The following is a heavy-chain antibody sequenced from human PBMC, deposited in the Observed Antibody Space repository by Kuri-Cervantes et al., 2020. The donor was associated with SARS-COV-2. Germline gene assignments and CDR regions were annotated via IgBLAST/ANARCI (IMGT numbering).Heavy chain of an antibody. CDR2: IYTSGST. D-gene: IGHD3-22*01. Sequence: SETLSLTCAVYGGSFSGYYWSWIRQPPGKGLEWIGRIYTSGSTNYNPSLKSRVTMSVDTSKNQFSLKLSSVTAADTAVYYCARGSGIWYYYDGSGSPYYFDYWGQGTLATVSS. V-gene: IGHV4-59*10. CDR1: GGSFSGYY. CDR3: ARGSGIWYYYDGSGSPYYFDY. J-gene: IGHJ4*02.